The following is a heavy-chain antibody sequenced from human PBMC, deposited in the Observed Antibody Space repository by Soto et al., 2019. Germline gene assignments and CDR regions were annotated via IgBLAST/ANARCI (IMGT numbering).Heavy chain of an antibody. CDR2: ITHSGSA. Sequence: VQLPQSGAGLLKPSETLSLTCAVYGESFSGHIWTWIRQTPGKVLQWIGQITHSGSASYNTSINCRVTISVNTTNCQFSLELSSVTAAATAVYYCARGLITGSHYSGGWYYFDSWGQITQVTVSS. CDR3: ARGLITGSHYSGGWYYFDS. J-gene: IGHJ4*02. D-gene: IGHD6-19*01. CDR1: GESFSGHI. V-gene: IGHV4-34*01.